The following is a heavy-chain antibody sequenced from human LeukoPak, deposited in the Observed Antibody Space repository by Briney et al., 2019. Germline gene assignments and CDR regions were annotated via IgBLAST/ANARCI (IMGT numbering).Heavy chain of an antibody. CDR2: IWYDGSNK. D-gene: IGHD3-9*01. V-gene: IGHV3-33*01. CDR3: ARVLAYYVILTGSTRLDY. J-gene: IGHJ4*02. Sequence: PGGSLRLSCAASGFTFSSYGMHWVRQAPGKGLEWVAVIWYDGSNKYYADSVKGRFTISRDNSKNTLYLQMNSLRAEDTAVYYCARVLAYYVILTGSTRLDYWGQGTLVTVSS. CDR1: GFTFSSYG.